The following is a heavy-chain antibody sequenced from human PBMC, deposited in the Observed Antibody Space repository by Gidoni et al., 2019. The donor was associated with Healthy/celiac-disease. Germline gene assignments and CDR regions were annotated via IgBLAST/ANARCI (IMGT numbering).Heavy chain of an antibody. Sequence: QVQLVESGGGVVQPGRSLRLSCAASGFTFSSYGMHWVRQAQGKGLEWVSVIWYDGSNKYYADSVKGRFTISRDNSKNTLYLQMNSLRAEDTAVYYCARERERWLAPRGAFDIWGQGTMVTVFS. D-gene: IGHD6-19*01. CDR1: GFTFSSYG. J-gene: IGHJ3*02. CDR3: ARERERWLAPRGAFDI. CDR2: IWYDGSNK. V-gene: IGHV3-33*01.